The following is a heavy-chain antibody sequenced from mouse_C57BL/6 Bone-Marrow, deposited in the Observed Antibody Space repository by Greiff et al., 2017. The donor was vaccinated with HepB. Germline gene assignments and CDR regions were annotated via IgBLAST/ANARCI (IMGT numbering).Heavy chain of an antibody. V-gene: IGHV2-9*01. CDR2: IWGGGRT. CDR3: AKHRNYYGSSYDYAMDY. J-gene: IGHJ4*01. Sequence: VKLMESGPGLVAPSQSLSITCTVSGFSSTSYGVDWVRQPPGKGLEWLGVIWGGGRTNYKSALMSRLSISKDNSKSQVFLKMNSLQTDDTAMYYCAKHRNYYGSSYDYAMDYWGQGTSVTVSS. D-gene: IGHD1-1*01. CDR1: GFSSTSYG.